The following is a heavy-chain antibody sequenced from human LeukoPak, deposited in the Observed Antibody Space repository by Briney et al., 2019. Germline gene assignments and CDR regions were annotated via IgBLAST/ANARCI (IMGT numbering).Heavy chain of an antibody. CDR3: ARGVPTGIDYFDY. Sequence: GGSLRLSCAASGFTFSSYWMSWVRQAPGKGLEWVANIKQDGSEKYYVDSVKGRFTISRDNAKNSLYLQMNSLRAEDTAVYYCARGVPTGIDYFDYWGQGTIVTVSS. J-gene: IGHJ3*01. D-gene: IGHD1-1*01. V-gene: IGHV3-7*01. CDR2: IKQDGSEK. CDR1: GFTFSSYW.